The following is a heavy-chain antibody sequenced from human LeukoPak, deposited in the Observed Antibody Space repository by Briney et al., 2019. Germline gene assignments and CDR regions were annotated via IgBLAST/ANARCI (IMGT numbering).Heavy chain of an antibody. CDR1: GFTFSSYI. CDR3: ARTDQSGYSFGSDFDY. J-gene: IGHJ4*02. D-gene: IGHD5-18*01. CDR2: VSSSSSYI. V-gene: IGHV3-21*01. Sequence: PGGSLRLSCAAPGFTFSSYIMKWVRQAPGKGLEWVSSVSSSSSYIYYADSVKGRFTISRGNAKNSLFLQMNSLRAEDTAVYYCARTDQSGYSFGSDFDYWGQGTLVTVSS.